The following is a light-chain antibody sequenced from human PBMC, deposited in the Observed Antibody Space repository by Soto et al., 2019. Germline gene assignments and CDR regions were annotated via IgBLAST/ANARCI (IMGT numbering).Light chain of an antibody. CDR3: GAWDTSLSAGV. CDR1: SSNIESHS. Sequence: QSVLTQPPSVSAAPGQKVTISCSGTSSNIESHSVSWYQRLSGTAPKLLIYEDTVRPSGIPDRFSGSKSGTSATLGITGLQPGDEADYYCGAWDTSLSAGVFGGGTQLTVL. J-gene: IGLJ7*01. V-gene: IGLV1-51*02. CDR2: EDT.